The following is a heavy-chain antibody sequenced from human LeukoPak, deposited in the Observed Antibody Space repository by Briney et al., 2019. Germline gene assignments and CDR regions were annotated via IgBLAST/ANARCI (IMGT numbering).Heavy chain of an antibody. V-gene: IGHV3-53*01. D-gene: IGHD3-9*01. J-gene: IGHJ5*02. CDR1: GFTFSSNY. CDR3: AREEYDILTGYLNWFDP. CDR2: IYSGGST. Sequence: GGSLRLSCAASGFTFSSNYMSWVRQAPGKGLEWVSVIYSGGSTYYADSAKGRFTISRDNSKNTLYLQMNSLRAEDTAVYYCAREEYDILTGYLNWFDPWGQGTLVTVSS.